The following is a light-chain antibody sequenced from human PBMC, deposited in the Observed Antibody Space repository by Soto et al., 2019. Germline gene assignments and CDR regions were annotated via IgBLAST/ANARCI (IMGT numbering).Light chain of an antibody. CDR2: GNN. CDR1: SSNNGSNA. Sequence: QSVLTQPPSASGTPGQRVTISCSGSSSNNGSNAVNWYQQLPGTAPRLLIYGNNQRPSGVPDRFSGSKSGASASLAISGLQPEDEADYYCAAWDDSLNGLYVFGTGTKVTVL. CDR3: AAWDDSLNGLYV. V-gene: IGLV1-44*01. J-gene: IGLJ1*01.